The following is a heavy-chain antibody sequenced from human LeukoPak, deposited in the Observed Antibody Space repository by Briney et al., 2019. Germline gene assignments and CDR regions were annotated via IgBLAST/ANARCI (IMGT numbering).Heavy chain of an antibody. CDR3: ARVWGSGSYYDY. CDR1: GYTFTSYS. D-gene: IGHD3-10*01. Sequence: ASVKVSCKASGYTFTSYSMHWVRQAPGQGHEWMGIINPSGGGTSYAQKFQGRVTMTRDTSTSTVYMELSSPRSEDTAVYYCARVWGSGSYYDYWGQGTLVTVSS. CDR2: INPSGGGT. J-gene: IGHJ4*02. V-gene: IGHV1-46*01.